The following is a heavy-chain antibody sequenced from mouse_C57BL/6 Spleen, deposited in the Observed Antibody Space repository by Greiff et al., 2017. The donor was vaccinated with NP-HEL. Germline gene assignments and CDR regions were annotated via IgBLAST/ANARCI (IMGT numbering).Heavy chain of an antibody. V-gene: IGHV10-3*01. CDR1: GFTFNTYA. Sequence: EVKLMESGGGLVQPKGSLKLSCAASGFTFNTYAMHWVRQAPGKGLEWVARIRSKSSNYATYYADSVKDRFTISRDDSQSRLYLQMNNLKTEDTAMYYCVRVAYYGSSRYYAMDYWGQGTSVTVSS. J-gene: IGHJ4*01. CDR2: IRSKSSNYAT. CDR3: VRVAYYGSSRYYAMDY. D-gene: IGHD1-1*01.